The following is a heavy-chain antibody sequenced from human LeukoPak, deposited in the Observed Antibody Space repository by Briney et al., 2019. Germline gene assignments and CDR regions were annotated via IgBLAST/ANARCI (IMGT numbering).Heavy chain of an antibody. J-gene: IGHJ6*03. CDR2: ISSSSSTI. D-gene: IGHD3-22*01. CDR1: GFTFSSYS. CDR3: ARDRAYYDSSVYYMDV. V-gene: IGHV3-48*04. Sequence: GGSLRLSCAASGFTFSSYSMNWVRQAPGKGLEWVSYISSSSSTIYYADSVKGRFTISRVNAKNSLYLQMDSLRAEDTAVYYCARDRAYYDSSVYYMDVWGKGTTVTVSS.